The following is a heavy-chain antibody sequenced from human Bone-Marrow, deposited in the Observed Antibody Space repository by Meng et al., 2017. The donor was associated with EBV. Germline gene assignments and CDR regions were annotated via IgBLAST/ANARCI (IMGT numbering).Heavy chain of an antibody. CDR2: INHSGST. CDR3: ATQRRDTDWFDP. Sequence: QVKLQQWGEGLLKPSETLSLTCAVYGGSFSGYYWTWIRQPPGKGLEWIGEINHSGSTNYNPSLKSRVTISVDTSKNQLSLKLSSVTAADTAVYYCATQRRDTDWFDPWGQGTLVTVSS. V-gene: IGHV4-34*01. CDR1: GGSFSGYY. J-gene: IGHJ5*02. D-gene: IGHD6-25*01.